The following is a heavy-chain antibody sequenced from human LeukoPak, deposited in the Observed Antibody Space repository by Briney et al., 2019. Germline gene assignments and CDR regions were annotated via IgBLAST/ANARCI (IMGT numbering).Heavy chain of an antibody. J-gene: IGHJ4*02. D-gene: IGHD4-23*01. Sequence: GGSLRLSCAASGFTFSDYYMSWIRQAPGKGLEWVSYISSSGSTIYYADSVKGRFTISRDNSKNTLYLQMNSLRAEDTAVYYCARADDYGGNRLDYWGQGTLVTVSS. CDR3: ARADDYGGNRLDY. CDR1: GFTFSDYY. CDR2: ISSSGSTI. V-gene: IGHV3-11*04.